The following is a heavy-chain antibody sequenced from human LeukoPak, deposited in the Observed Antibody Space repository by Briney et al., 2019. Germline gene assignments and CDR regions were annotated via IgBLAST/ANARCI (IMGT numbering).Heavy chain of an antibody. Sequence: ASVKVSCKASGYTFTGYYMHWVRQAPGQGLEWMGWINPNSGGTNYAQKFQGRVTMTRDTSISTAYMELSRLRSDDTAVYYCARGRSPWFGESPFDYWGQGTLVTVSS. V-gene: IGHV1-2*02. J-gene: IGHJ4*02. CDR2: INPNSGGT. CDR3: ARGRSPWFGESPFDY. D-gene: IGHD3-10*01. CDR1: GYTFTGYY.